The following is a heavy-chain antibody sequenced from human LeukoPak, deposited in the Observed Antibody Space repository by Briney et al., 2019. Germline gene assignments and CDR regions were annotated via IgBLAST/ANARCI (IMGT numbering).Heavy chain of an antibody. J-gene: IGHJ3*02. CDR2: INQDGSEN. Sequence: PGGSLRLSCAASGFDFSNYWMTWIRQAPGKGLEYVANINQDGSENYYVDSVKGRFSISRDNSKNTLYLQMNSLRAEDTAVYYCASYNFMEGAFDIWGQGTMVTVSS. V-gene: IGHV3-7*03. CDR3: ASYNFMEGAFDI. D-gene: IGHD3-10*01. CDR1: GFDFSNYW.